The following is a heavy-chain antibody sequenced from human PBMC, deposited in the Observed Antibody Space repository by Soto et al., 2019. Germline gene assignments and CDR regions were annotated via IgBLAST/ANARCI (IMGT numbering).Heavy chain of an antibody. D-gene: IGHD2-2*01. Sequence: PGGSLRLSCAASGFTFSSYWMSWVRQAPGKGLEWVANIKQDGSEKYYVDSVKGRFTISRDNAKNSLYLQMNSLRAEDTAVYYCARDLFPAQFQLLPNWFDPWGQGTLVTVSS. CDR2: IKQDGSEK. V-gene: IGHV3-7*01. J-gene: IGHJ5*02. CDR3: ARDLFPAQFQLLPNWFDP. CDR1: GFTFSSYW.